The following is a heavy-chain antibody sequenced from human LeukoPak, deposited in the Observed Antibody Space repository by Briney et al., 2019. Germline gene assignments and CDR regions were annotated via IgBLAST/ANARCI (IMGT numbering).Heavy chain of an antibody. CDR2: IWYDGSNK. Sequence: PGRSLRLSCAASGFTFSSYGMHWVRQAPGKGLEWVAVIWYDGSNKYYADPVKGRFTISRDNSKNTLYLQMNSLRAEDTAVYYCAKDTGDLPSGSYPDYRGPGTLVTVSS. D-gene: IGHD1-26*01. CDR3: AKDTGDLPSGSYPDY. CDR1: GFTFSSYG. V-gene: IGHV3-33*06. J-gene: IGHJ4*02.